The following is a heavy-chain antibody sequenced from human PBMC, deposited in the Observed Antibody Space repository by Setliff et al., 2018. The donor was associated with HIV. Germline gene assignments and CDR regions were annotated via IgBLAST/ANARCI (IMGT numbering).Heavy chain of an antibody. CDR1: GGSITSSY. Sequence: SETLSLTCTVSGGSITSSYWSWIRQPAGKGLEWIGRIYTSGSTNYNPSLKSRVTMSIDTSKKQFSLKLASATAADTAVYYCARGGSYDTFDYWGQGTLVTVSS. D-gene: IGHD3-22*01. CDR3: ARGGSYDTFDY. J-gene: IGHJ4*02. CDR2: IYTSGST. V-gene: IGHV4-4*07.